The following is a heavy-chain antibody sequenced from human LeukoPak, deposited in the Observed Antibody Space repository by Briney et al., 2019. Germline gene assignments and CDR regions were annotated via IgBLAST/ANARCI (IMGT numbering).Heavy chain of an antibody. CDR2: INHSGST. CDR3: ARESLDDAFDI. V-gene: IGHV4-34*01. J-gene: IGHJ3*02. CDR1: GGSFSGYY. Sequence: SETLSLTCAVYGGSFSGYYWSWIRRPPGKGLEWIGEINHSGSTNYNPSLKSRVTIPVDTSKNQFSLKLSSVTAADTAVYYCARESLDDAFDIWGQGTMVTVSS.